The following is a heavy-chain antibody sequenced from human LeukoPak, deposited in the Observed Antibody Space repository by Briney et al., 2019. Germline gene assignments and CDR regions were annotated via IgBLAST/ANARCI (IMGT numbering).Heavy chain of an antibody. D-gene: IGHD5-18*01. CDR2: INSDGSSS. J-gene: IGHJ4*02. Sequence: PGGSLRLSCAASGFIFSNSWMHWVRQAPGKGLVWVSRINSDGSSSNYAEAVKGRFTISRDNAKNTLYLQTNSLRAEDTAVYFCARGVDNSYGYVFWGQGTLVTVSS. V-gene: IGHV3-74*01. CDR3: ARGVDNSYGYVF. CDR1: GFIFSNSW.